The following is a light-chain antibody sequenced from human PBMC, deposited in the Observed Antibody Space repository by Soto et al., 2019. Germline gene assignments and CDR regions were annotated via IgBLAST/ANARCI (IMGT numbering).Light chain of an antibody. CDR3: CSYAGNDIVV. J-gene: IGLJ2*01. V-gene: IGLV2-11*01. Sequence: QSALTQPRSVSGSPGQSVTISCTGASSNIGAYNYVSWYQQYPGNAPKVMIYDVTKRPSGVPDSFSGSKSGNTASLTISGLQAEDEGDYYCCSYAGNDIVVFGGGTKLTVL. CDR1: SSNIGAYNY. CDR2: DVT.